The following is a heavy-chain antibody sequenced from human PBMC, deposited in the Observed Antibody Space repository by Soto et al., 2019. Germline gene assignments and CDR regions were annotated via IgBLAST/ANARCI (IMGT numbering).Heavy chain of an antibody. CDR2: IYYSGST. CDR3: ARSVAVPGAHIDY. V-gene: IGHV4-39*01. CDR1: GGSISSSSYY. D-gene: IGHD6-19*01. Sequence: SETLSLTCTVSGGSISSSSYYWGWIRQPPGKGLEWIGSIYYSGSTYYNPSLKSRVTISVDTSKNQFSLKLSSVTAADTAVYFCARSVAVPGAHIDYWGQGTQVTVS. J-gene: IGHJ4*02.